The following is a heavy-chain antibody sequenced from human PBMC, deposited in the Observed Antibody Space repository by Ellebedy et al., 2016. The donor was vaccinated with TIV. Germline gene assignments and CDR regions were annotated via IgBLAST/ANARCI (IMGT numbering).Heavy chain of an antibody. D-gene: IGHD5-12*01. Sequence: GGSLRLXCTASGFTFSSYWMHWVRQAPGKGLVWVSRINSDGSSTSYADSVKGRFTISRDNAKNTLYLQMNSLRAEDTAVYYCARDPSGYDEKFDYWGQGTLVTVSS. CDR3: ARDPSGYDEKFDY. J-gene: IGHJ4*02. CDR1: GFTFSSYW. V-gene: IGHV3-74*01. CDR2: INSDGSST.